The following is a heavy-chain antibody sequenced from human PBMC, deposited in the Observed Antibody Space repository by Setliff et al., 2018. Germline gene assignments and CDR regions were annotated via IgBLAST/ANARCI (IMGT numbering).Heavy chain of an antibody. CDR2: INPSSGGI. CDR1: GYRFTNHY. Sequence: VSCKASGYRFTNHYIHWVRQAPGQGLEWMGRINPSSGGISYAQKLQGRVIMTRDTSTSTVYMEVSRLRSEDTAVYHCARESVEMTTSTRSGFDYWGQGTLVTVSS. CDR3: ARESVEMTTSTRSGFDY. J-gene: IGHJ4*02. V-gene: IGHV1-46*04. D-gene: IGHD4-17*01.